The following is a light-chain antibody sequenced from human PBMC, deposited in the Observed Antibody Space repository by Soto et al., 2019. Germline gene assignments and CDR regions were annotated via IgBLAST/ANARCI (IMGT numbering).Light chain of an antibody. CDR2: EVT. CDR1: SSDVGAYDH. CDR3: RSYTTSLISV. Sequence: QSALTQPASVSGSPRQSITISCTGTSSDVGAYDHVSWYQQHPGKAPKLLIYEVTHRPSGVSNRFSGSKSGNTASLTISGLQAEDEADYYCRSYTTSLISVFGSGIK. J-gene: IGLJ1*01. V-gene: IGLV2-14*01.